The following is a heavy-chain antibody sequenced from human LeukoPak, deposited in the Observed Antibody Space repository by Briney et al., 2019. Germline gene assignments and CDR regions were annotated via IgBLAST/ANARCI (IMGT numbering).Heavy chain of an antibody. CDR1: GHTFTSYG. CDR3: ARAPLYSSGWYARYYFDY. D-gene: IGHD6-19*01. J-gene: IGHJ4*02. Sequence: ASVKVSCKASGHTFTSYGISWVRQAPGQGLEWMGWINPNSGGTNYAQKFQGRVTMTRDTSISTAYMELSRLRSDDTAVYYCARAPLYSSGWYARYYFDYWGQGTLVTVSS. CDR2: INPNSGGT. V-gene: IGHV1-2*02.